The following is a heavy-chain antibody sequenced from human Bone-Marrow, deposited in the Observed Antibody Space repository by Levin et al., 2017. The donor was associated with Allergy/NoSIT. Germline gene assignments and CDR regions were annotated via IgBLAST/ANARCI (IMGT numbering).Heavy chain of an antibody. CDR3: AYIGLDIDY. V-gene: IGHV1-69*13. D-gene: IGHD6-19*01. J-gene: IGHJ4*02. Sequence: SVKVSCQVSGGNFNMHALSWVRQAPGQGLEWLGGIIPILGTPKYTQKFEDRVTITADASTTTAFMEMNDLRSDDTAIFYCAYIGLDIDYWGQGTLVTVSS. CDR1: GGNFNMHA. CDR2: IIPILGTP.